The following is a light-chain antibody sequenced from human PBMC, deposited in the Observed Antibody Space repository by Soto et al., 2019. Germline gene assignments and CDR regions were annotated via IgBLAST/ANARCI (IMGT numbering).Light chain of an antibody. CDR1: ESNSSW. CDR2: KAS. J-gene: IGKJ2*01. CDR3: QQFHSYSPYT. Sequence: DIQMTQSPSTLSVSIGDRVTITCRASESNSSWLAWYQQKPGKAPNLLIYKASSLESGVPSRFSGNGSGTEFTLTISSLQPDDFATYYCQQFHSYSPYTFGQGTKLQIK. V-gene: IGKV1-5*03.